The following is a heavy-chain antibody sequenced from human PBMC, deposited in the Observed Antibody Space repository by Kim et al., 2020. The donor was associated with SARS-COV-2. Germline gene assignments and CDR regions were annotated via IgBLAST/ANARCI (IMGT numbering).Heavy chain of an antibody. CDR3: ARASGPQCGSGRCYYDS. V-gene: IGHV3-23*03. CDR2: IYSGGSRT. D-gene: IGHD2-15*01. J-gene: IGHJ4*02. CDR1: GFTFSSYA. Sequence: GGSLRLSCAASGFTFSSYAMSWVRQAPGKGLEWVSAIYSGGSRTYYADSVKGRFTISRDNSKNTLDLQMNSLRVEDTAIYFCARASGPQCGSGRCYYDSWGQGTLVTVSS.